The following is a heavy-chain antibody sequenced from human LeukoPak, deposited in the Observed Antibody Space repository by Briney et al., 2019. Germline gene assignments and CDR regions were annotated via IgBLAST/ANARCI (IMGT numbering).Heavy chain of an antibody. CDR1: GFTFNNYG. J-gene: IGHJ4*02. CDR2: ISGSGYST. D-gene: IGHD4-17*01. CDR3: AKDHYGDYALYYFDY. V-gene: IGHV3-23*01. Sequence: GGSLRLSCAASGFTFNNYGMSWVRQAPGKGLEWVSVISGSGYSTYYADSVKGRFTISRDNSKNTLYLQMNSLRAEDTAVYYCAKDHYGDYALYYFDYWGQGTLVTVSS.